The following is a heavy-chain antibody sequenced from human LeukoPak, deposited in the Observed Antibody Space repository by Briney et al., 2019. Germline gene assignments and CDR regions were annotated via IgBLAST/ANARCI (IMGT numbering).Heavy chain of an antibody. CDR1: GFSFNTFG. CDR2: IWHDGSNK. V-gene: IGHV3-33*01. CDR3: ARGLSDGYCRGGTCPDFDY. J-gene: IGHJ4*02. D-gene: IGHD2-15*01. Sequence: GGSLRLSCTASGFSFNTFGMHWVRQAPGKELEWVAVIWHDGSNKYYADSVKGRFTISRDNSKNTVYVQMNSLRVEDTAVYYCARGLSDGYCRGGTCPDFDYWGLGSLVTVSS.